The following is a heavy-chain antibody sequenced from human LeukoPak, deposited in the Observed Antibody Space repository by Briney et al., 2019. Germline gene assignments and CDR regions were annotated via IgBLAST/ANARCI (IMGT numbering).Heavy chain of an antibody. J-gene: IGHJ4*02. CDR2: ISYDGSNK. V-gene: IGHV3-30*18. Sequence: PGGSLRLSCAASGFTFSSYGMHWVRQAPGKGLEWVAVISYDGSNKYYADSVKGRFTISRDNSKNTLYLQMNSLRAEDTAVYYCAKGADPYCSGGSCYSGFDSWGQGTLVTVSS. CDR1: GFTFSSYG. D-gene: IGHD2-15*01. CDR3: AKGADPYCSGGSCYSGFDS.